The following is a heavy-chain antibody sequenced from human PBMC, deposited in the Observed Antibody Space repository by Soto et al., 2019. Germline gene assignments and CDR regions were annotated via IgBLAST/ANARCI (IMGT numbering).Heavy chain of an antibody. CDR1: GFIFSTYG. Sequence: QVQLVESGGGVVQPGRSLRLSCAASGFIFSTYGMHWVRQAPGKGLEWVAVISFDGRNKYYADSVRGRFTISRDNYKNTLHLQMNSLRGEDTAVYYCAKDTATAITSYYFYGMDVWGQGTTVTVSS. CDR3: AKDTATAITSYYFYGMDV. J-gene: IGHJ6*02. D-gene: IGHD5-12*01. CDR2: ISFDGRNK. V-gene: IGHV3-30*18.